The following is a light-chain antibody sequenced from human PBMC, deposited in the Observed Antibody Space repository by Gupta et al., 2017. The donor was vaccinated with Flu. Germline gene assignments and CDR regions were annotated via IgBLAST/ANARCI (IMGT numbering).Light chain of an antibody. CDR2: TAS. CDR1: QSVSSY. V-gene: IGKV3-20*01. Sequence: EIGLTQSPGTLSLSPGERATLSCKASQSVSSYLAWYQQKPGQAPRLLIYTASSRATGIPDRFSGSGSGTDFTLPISRLQPEDFAVYYCQQYGTSPPITFGQGTRLEIK. J-gene: IGKJ5*01. CDR3: QQYGTSPPIT.